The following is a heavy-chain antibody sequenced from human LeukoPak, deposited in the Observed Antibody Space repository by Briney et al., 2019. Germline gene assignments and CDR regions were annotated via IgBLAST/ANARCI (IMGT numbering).Heavy chain of an antibody. CDR3: ASIMATRGFDY. CDR2: IKKDESEK. V-gene: IGHV3-7*01. Sequence: GGSLRLSCAASGFTFSNYWMTWVRQAPGRGLEWVANIKKDESEKYYVDSVKGRFTISRDNAKNSLYLQMNSLRDEDTAVYYCASIMATRGFDYWGQGTLVTVSS. D-gene: IGHD4-23*01. CDR1: GFTFSNYW. J-gene: IGHJ4*02.